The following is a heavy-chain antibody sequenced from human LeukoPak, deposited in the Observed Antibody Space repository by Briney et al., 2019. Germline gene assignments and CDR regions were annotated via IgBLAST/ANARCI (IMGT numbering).Heavy chain of an antibody. CDR3: ARTLGAVAAPRYFDY. V-gene: IGHV4-30-2*01. J-gene: IGHJ4*02. CDR2: IYHSGST. CDR1: GGSISSGGYS. D-gene: IGHD6-19*01. Sequence: SETLSLTCTVSGGSISSGGYSWSWIRQPPGKGLEWIGYIYHSGSTYYNPSLKSRVTISVDTSKNQFSLKLSSVTAADTAVYYCARTLGAVAAPRYFDYWGQGTLVTVSS.